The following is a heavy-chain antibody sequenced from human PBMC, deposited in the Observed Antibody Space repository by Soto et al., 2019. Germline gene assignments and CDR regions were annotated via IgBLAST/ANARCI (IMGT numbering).Heavy chain of an antibody. V-gene: IGHV4-59*01. CDR2: IYYSGST. CDR3: ARTSPTVTTFYYYYYMDV. CDR1: GGSISSYY. D-gene: IGHD4-17*01. J-gene: IGHJ6*03. Sequence: PSETLSLTCTVSGGSISSYYWSWIRQPPGKGLEWIGYIYYSGSTNYNPSLKSRVTISVDTSKNQFSLKLSSVTAADTAVYYCARTSPTVTTFYYYYYMDVWGKGTRVTVSS.